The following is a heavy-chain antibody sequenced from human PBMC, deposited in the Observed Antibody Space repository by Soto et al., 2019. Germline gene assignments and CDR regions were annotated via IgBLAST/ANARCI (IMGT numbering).Heavy chain of an antibody. Sequence: SVKVSCKASGGTFSSYAISWVRQAPGQGLEWMGGIIPIFGTANYAQKFQGRVTITADESTSTAYMELSSLRSEDTAVYYCAREPVGVRGVMEDYYYYYGMDVWGQGTTVTGSS. V-gene: IGHV1-69*13. CDR3: AREPVGVRGVMEDYYYYYGMDV. J-gene: IGHJ6*02. CDR1: GGTFSSYA. CDR2: IIPIFGTA. D-gene: IGHD3-10*01.